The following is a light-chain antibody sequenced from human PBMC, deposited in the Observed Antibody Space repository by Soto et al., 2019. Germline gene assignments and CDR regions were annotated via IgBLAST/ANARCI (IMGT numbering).Light chain of an antibody. CDR1: SRDVGGYDC. CDR3: SSYAGINILYI. V-gene: IGLV2-8*01. CDR2: EVT. Sequence: QSVLTQPPSASGSPGQSVTISCTGTSRDVGGYDCVSWYQQHPDKAPKLLIYEVTKRPSGVPDRFSGSKSGNTASLTVSGLQPEDEADYYCSSYAGINILYIFGTGTSSPS. J-gene: IGLJ1*01.